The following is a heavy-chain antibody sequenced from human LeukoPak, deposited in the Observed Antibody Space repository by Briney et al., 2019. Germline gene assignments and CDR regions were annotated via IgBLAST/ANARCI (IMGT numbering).Heavy chain of an antibody. D-gene: IGHD6-19*01. J-gene: IGHJ4*02. V-gene: IGHV4-34*01. CDR3: ARVLSVAATPGFDY. Sequence: PSETLSLTCAVYGGSFSGYYWSWIRQPPGKGLEWIGEINHSGSTNYNPSLKSRVTISVDTSKNQFSLKLSPVTAADTAVYYCARVLSVAATPGFDYWGQGTLVTVSS. CDR1: GGSFSGYY. CDR2: INHSGST.